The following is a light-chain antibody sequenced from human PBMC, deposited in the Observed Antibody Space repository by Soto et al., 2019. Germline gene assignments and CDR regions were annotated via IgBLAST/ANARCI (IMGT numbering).Light chain of an antibody. J-gene: IGKJ1*01. V-gene: IGKV3-20*01. Sequence: EIVLTQSPGTLSLSPGERATLSCRASQSVSSSYLAWYQQQPGQAPRLLIYGAYSSATGIPDRFSGSGSGRDFSLTISRLEPEDFAVYYCQQYGSSPWTFGQGTKVEIK. CDR2: GAY. CDR1: QSVSSSY. CDR3: QQYGSSPWT.